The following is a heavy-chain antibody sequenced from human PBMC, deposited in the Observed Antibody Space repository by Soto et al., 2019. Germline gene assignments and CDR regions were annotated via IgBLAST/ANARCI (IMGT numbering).Heavy chain of an antibody. CDR1: GFTVGSTY. D-gene: IGHD5-18*01. CDR2: TYSGGST. CDR3: ARSGYSYGPFDY. V-gene: IGHV3-53*01. Sequence: EVQLVESGGGLIPPGGSLRLSCAASGFTVGSTYMSCVRQAPGKGLEWVSVTYSGGSTYYADSVKGRFTISRDNSKNTLYLQMNSLRAEDTAVYYCARSGYSYGPFDYWGQGTLVTVSS. J-gene: IGHJ4*02.